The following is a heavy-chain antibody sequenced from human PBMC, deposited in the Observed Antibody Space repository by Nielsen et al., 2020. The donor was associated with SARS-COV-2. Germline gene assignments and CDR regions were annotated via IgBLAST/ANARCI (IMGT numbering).Heavy chain of an antibody. CDR1: GFTISTYG. J-gene: IGHJ4*02. CDR3: AREGRKLPLDY. Sequence: GESLKISCVVSGFTISTYGMSWVRQAPGKGLEWVSYITSSSTYTNYADSVKGRFTISSDNAKNSLSLQMHSLRAEDTAVYYCAREGRKLPLDYWGQGTLVTVSS. V-gene: IGHV3-11*05. CDR2: ITSSSTYT. D-gene: IGHD5-24*01.